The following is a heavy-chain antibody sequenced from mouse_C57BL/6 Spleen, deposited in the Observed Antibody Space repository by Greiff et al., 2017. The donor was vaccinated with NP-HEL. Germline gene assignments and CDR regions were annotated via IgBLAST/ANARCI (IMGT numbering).Heavy chain of an antibody. CDR1: GYAFSSSW. CDR3: ARFGGYYDWAFDY. Sequence: QVQLKQSGPELVKPGASVKISCKASGYAFSSSWMNWVKQRPGKGLEWIGRIYPGDGDTNYNGKFKGKATLTADKSSSTAYMQLSSLTSEDSAVYFCARFGGYYDWAFDYWGQGTTLTVSS. D-gene: IGHD2-3*01. J-gene: IGHJ2*01. CDR2: IYPGDGDT. V-gene: IGHV1-82*01.